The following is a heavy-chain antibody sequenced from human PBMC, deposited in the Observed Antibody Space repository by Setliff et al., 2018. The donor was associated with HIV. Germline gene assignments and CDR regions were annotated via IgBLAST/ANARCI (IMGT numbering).Heavy chain of an antibody. V-gene: IGHV4-59*11. CDR1: AASIRGHY. Sequence: SETLSLTCTVSAASIRGHYWSWIRQSPGKGLEWIGNFYYTGSTDYNPSFKSQVTISLDKSNNQISLNLSSATAADTAVYYCARHTVFVRYFDHWGQGMLVTVS. J-gene: IGHJ4*02. CDR3: ARHTVFVRYFDH. D-gene: IGHD2-2*02. CDR2: FYYTGST.